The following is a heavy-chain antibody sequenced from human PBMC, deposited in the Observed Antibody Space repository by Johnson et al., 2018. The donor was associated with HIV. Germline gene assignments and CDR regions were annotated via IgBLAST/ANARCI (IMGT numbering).Heavy chain of an antibody. CDR3: ARVQILADDVFNI. J-gene: IGHJ3*02. CDR2: INSDGSST. V-gene: IGHV3-74*01. Sequence: VQLVESGGDLVQPGGSLRLSCVGSGFTFSTNWMHWVRQAPGKGLVWVSRINSDGSSTSYAESVKARFTISRDNAKNTLYLQRDRLGAEDTAVYYCARVQILADDVFNIWGQGTMVTVSS. CDR1: GFTFSTNW. D-gene: IGHD3-3*02.